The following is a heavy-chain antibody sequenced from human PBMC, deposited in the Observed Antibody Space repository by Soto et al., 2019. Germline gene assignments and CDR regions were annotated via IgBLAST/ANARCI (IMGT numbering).Heavy chain of an antibody. D-gene: IGHD2-2*01. V-gene: IGHV4-39*01. Sequence: PSETLSLTCAVSGGSITSSSYSWGWVRQPPGKGLEWIATFYYSENTHYNPSLKSRVTISVDTSKNQFSLILTSVTAADTAVYYCARLGGNCSSSSCFGFYVMDVWGQGTTVTV. J-gene: IGHJ6*02. CDR2: FYYSENT. CDR1: GGSITSSSYS. CDR3: ARLGGNCSSSSCFGFYVMDV.